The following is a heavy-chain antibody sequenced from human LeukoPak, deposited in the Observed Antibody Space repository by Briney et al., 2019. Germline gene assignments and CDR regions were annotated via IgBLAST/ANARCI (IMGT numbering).Heavy chain of an antibody. V-gene: IGHV4-4*08. CDR2: VYAHGIT. J-gene: IGHJ2*01. CDR1: GGSIFNYY. CDR3: ARRVYYDTSGYHPTAGYFDL. Sequence: SETLSLTCTVSGGSIFNYYWHWIRQSPGKGLEWVGYVYAHGITTYNPSLRSRESMSIDTSRSQFSLRLTSVTAADTATYYCARRVYYDTSGYHPTAGYFDLWGRGTLVSVSS. D-gene: IGHD3-22*01.